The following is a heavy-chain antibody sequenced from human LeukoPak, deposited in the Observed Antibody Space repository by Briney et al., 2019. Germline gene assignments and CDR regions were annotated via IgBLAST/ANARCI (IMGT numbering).Heavy chain of an antibody. CDR2: IYSRGNT. D-gene: IGHD3-10*01. CDR1: GDSLSDYY. Sequence: SETLSLTCTVTGDSLSDYYWSWVRQSPGKGLEWIGNIYSRGNTDYNPSLNTRVSISLDMSKNQFSLRLRSLTAADTAVYYCTRERPYGSGSLDYWGQGTLVTVSS. CDR3: TRERPYGSGSLDY. J-gene: IGHJ4*02. V-gene: IGHV4-59*01.